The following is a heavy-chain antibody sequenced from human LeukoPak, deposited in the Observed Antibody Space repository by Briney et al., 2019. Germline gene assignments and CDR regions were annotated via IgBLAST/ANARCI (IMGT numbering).Heavy chain of an antibody. CDR3: ARQAVETEKAFDP. J-gene: IGHJ5*02. CDR1: GYSFTSYW. CDR2: IYPGDSDT. V-gene: IGHV5-51*01. Sequence: PGESLKISCKGSGYSFTSYWIGWVRQMPGKGLEWMGIIYPGDSDTRYSPSFQGQVTISADKSISTAYLQRSSLKASDTAMYYCARQAVETEKAFDPWGQGTLVTVSS. D-gene: IGHD5-24*01.